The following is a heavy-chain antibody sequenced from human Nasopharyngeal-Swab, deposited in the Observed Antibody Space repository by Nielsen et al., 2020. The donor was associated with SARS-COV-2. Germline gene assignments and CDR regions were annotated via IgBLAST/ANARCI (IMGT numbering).Heavy chain of an antibody. Sequence: GGSLRLSCGGSGFPFSSYAMAWVRQAPGKGLEWVSSIRGSGATTYNGDSVKGRFTVSRDDFSNTLFLEMNSLRAEDTAVYYCAKLSYTTPSYWGQGTLVTVSS. CDR3: AKLSYTTPSY. CDR1: GFPFSSYA. CDR2: IRGSGATT. J-gene: IGHJ4*02. V-gene: IGHV3-23*01. D-gene: IGHD1-14*01.